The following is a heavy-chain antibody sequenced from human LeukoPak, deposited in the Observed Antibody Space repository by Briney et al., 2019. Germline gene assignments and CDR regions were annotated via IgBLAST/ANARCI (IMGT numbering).Heavy chain of an antibody. CDR1: GFTFSSHW. D-gene: IGHD1-26*01. V-gene: IGHV3-7*03. J-gene: IGHJ4*02. CDR3: TRDVTEYVGASAD. CDR2: INQDGGSI. Sequence: GGSLRLSCAASGFTFSSHWLNWVRRAPGKGLDWVAIINQDGGSIGYGDSVKGRFTISRDNAKNSLYLQMNSLRVDDTAVYYCTRDVTEYVGASADWGQGTLVTVSS.